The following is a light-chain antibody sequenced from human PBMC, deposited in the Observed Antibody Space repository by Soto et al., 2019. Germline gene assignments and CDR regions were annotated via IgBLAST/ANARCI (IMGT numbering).Light chain of an antibody. V-gene: IGLV1-47*01. Sequence: QSVLTQPPSASGTPGQRVTISCSGSSSNIGSNYVYWYQQLPGTAPKLLIYRNNQRPSGVPDRFSGSKSGTSASLAISGLRSGDEADYYCAAWDDSLKVVFGGGTKLTVL. CDR3: AAWDDSLKVV. CDR1: SSNIGSNY. J-gene: IGLJ2*01. CDR2: RNN.